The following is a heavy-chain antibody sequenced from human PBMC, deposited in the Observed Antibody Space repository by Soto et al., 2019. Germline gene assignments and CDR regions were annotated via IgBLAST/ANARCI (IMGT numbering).Heavy chain of an antibody. CDR2: LSHDGSNK. V-gene: IGHV3-30*18. D-gene: IGHD2-2*02. J-gene: IGHJ5*01. Sequence: QVQLVESGGGVVQPGRSLRLSCAASGFALSSHGMHWVRQAPGKGLEWVAVLSHDGSNKYYAGSVEGRFTISRDDSKNTLYLQMNSLRAEDTAVYYCAKENTLADSWGQGTLVTVS. CDR3: AKENTLADS. CDR1: GFALSSHG.